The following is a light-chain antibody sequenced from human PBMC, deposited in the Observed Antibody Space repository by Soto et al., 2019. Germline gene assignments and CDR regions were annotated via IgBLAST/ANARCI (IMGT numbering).Light chain of an antibody. CDR2: DAS. V-gene: IGKV3-11*01. J-gene: IGKJ1*01. CDR3: QQRSNWPWT. CDR1: QSVSSSY. Sequence: LTQSPTKMSQSPGARATLSCRASQSVSSSYLAWYQQKPGQAPRLLIYDASSMATGIPARFSGSGSGTDFTLTISSLEPEDFAIYYCQQRSNWPWTFGQGTQVEI.